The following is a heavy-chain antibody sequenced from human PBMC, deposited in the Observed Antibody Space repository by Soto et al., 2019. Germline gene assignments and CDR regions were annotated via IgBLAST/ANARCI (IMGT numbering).Heavy chain of an antibody. CDR3: AKGTVVVVAATYGMDV. J-gene: IGHJ6*02. Sequence: PGGSLRLSCAASGFTFSSYGMHWVRQAPGKGLEWVAVISYDGSNKYYADSVKGRFTISRDNSKNTLYLQMYSLRAEDTAVYYCAKGTVVVVAATYGMDVWGQGTTVTVSS. D-gene: IGHD2-15*01. V-gene: IGHV3-30*18. CDR2: ISYDGSNK. CDR1: GFTFSSYG.